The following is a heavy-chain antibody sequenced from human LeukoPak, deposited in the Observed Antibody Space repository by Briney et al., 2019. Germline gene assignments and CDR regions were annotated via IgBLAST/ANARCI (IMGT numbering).Heavy chain of an antibody. V-gene: IGHV3-23*01. D-gene: IGHD3-22*01. Sequence: PGGSLRLSCAASGFSFSSYAMSWVRQAPGKGLEWVSAISGSGGSTYYADSVKGRFTISRDNFKNTLYLQMNSLRAEDTAVYYCARHYDYDSSGYNPYWAQGTLVTVFS. CDR2: ISGSGGST. CDR3: ARHYDYDSSGYNPY. J-gene: IGHJ4*02. CDR1: GFSFSSYA.